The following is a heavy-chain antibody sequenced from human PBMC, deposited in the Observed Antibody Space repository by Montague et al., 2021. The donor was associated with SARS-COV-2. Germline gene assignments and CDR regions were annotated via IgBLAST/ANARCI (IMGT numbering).Heavy chain of an antibody. J-gene: IGHJ2*01. CDR3: ARAYCGGDCYFYGYFGL. Sequence: CAISGDSVSSNIATWNWIRQSPSRGLEWLGRTYYRSKWYNDYAVSVKSRVIINPDTSNNRISLQLNSVTPEDTAVYYCARAYCGGDCYFYGYFGLWGRGTLVTVSS. V-gene: IGHV6-1*01. CDR1: GDSVSSNIAT. CDR2: TYYRSKWYN. D-gene: IGHD2-21*02.